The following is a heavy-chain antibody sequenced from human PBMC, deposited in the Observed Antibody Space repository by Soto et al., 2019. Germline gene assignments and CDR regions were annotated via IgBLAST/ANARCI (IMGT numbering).Heavy chain of an antibody. CDR2: ISYDGSNK. Sequence: QVQLVESGGGVVQPGRSLRLSCAASGFTFSSYAMHWVRQAPGKGMEWMAVISYDGSNKYYADSVKGRFTISRDNSKNSLDKEMNRLRAGETTVYYCARGRGVRAKFGQWGQGTLVTVSS. V-gene: IGHV3-30-3*01. CDR1: GFTFSSYA. CDR3: ARGRGVRAKFGQ. D-gene: IGHD3-10*01. J-gene: IGHJ4*02.